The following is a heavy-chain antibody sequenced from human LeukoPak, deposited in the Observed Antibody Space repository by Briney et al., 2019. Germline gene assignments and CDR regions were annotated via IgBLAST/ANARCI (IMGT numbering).Heavy chain of an antibody. J-gene: IGHJ4*02. CDR2: IYYSGST. CDR1: GGSFSGYY. CDR3: AREDPLAAARGLDY. D-gene: IGHD6-6*01. V-gene: IGHV4-34*01. Sequence: SETLSLTCVVYGGSFSGYYWSWIRQPPGKGLEWIGSIYYSGSTYYNPSLKSRVTISVDTSKNQFSLKLSSVTAADTAVYYCAREDPLAAARGLDYWGQGTLVTVSS.